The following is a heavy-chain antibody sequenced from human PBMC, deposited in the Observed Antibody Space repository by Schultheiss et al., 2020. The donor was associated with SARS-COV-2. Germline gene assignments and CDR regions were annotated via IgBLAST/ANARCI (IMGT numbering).Heavy chain of an antibody. CDR1: GFTFSSYS. CDR3: ARDQFVDPTGMDV. Sequence: GGSLRLSCAASGFTFSSYSMNWVRQAPGKGLEWVSYISSSGSTIYYADSVKGRFTISRDNAKNSLYLQMNSLRAEDTAVYYCARDQFVDPTGMDVWGQGTTVTVSS. CDR2: ISSSGSTI. D-gene: IGHD3-10*01. J-gene: IGHJ6*02. V-gene: IGHV3-48*04.